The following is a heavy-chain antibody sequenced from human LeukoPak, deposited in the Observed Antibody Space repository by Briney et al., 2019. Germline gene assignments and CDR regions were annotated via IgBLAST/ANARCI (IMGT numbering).Heavy chain of an antibody. V-gene: IGHV1-2*02. CDR1: GYTFTGYY. Sequence: ASMKVSCKASGYTFTGYYMHWVRQAPGQGLEWVGWINPNSGGTNYAQKFQGRITMTRDTSISTASMELRRLRSDDTAVYYCARTYYDFWSGYPESDYWGQGTLVTVSS. J-gene: IGHJ4*02. CDR2: INPNSGGT. CDR3: ARTYYDFWSGYPESDY. D-gene: IGHD3-3*01.